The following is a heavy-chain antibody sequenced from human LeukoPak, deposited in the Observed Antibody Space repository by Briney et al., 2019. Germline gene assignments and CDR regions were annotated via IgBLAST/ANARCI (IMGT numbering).Heavy chain of an antibody. CDR2: INHSGST. D-gene: IGHD6-13*01. J-gene: IGHJ5*01. V-gene: IGHV4-34*01. Sequence: SETLSLTCAVYGGSFSGYYWSWIRQPPGKGLEWIGEINHSGSTNYNPSLKSRVTISVDTSKNQFSLKLSSVTAADTAVYYCARAVRIAAAGTLWFDPLGRGTLVTVSS. CDR3: ARAVRIAAAGTLWFDP. CDR1: GGSFSGYY.